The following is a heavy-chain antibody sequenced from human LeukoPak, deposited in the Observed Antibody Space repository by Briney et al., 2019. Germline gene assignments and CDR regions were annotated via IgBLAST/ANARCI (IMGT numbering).Heavy chain of an antibody. D-gene: IGHD6-19*01. Sequence: SETLSLTCTVSGGSISSYYWSWIRQPAGKGLEWIGYIYYSGSTNYNPSLKSRVTISVDTSKNQFSLKLRSVTATDTAVYYCARASSSWYSPQTIWGKGTTVTISS. CDR3: ARASSSWYSPQTI. CDR2: IYYSGST. CDR1: GGSISSYY. V-gene: IGHV4-59*08. J-gene: IGHJ6*04.